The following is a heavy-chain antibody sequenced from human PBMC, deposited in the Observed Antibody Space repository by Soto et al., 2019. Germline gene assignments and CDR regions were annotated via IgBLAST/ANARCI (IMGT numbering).Heavy chain of an antibody. Sequence: SVKVSCKSSGGSFNSFHFNWVRQAPGQGLEWKGWIIPIRGGTNYAQKFQGRVTMTRDTSISTAYMELSRLRSDDTAVYYCARGPYYDFWSGYYTEYYFDYWGQGTLVTVSS. CDR1: GGSFNSFH. CDR2: IIPIRGGT. D-gene: IGHD3-3*01. V-gene: IGHV1-2*02. J-gene: IGHJ4*02. CDR3: ARGPYYDFWSGYYTEYYFDY.